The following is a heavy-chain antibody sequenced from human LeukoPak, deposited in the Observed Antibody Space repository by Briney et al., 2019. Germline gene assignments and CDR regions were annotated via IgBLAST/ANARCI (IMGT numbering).Heavy chain of an antibody. J-gene: IGHJ4*02. CDR2: ISYSGST. V-gene: IGHV4-39*01. CDR1: GGSISSSSYY. D-gene: IGHD5-18*01. Sequence: SETLSLTCTVSGGSISSSSYYWGWIRQPPGKGLEYFGSISYSGSTFYNPSLRSRITISVDTSKNQFSLKLTSVTAADTAIYFCARASETAMVTLWGQGTLVTVSS. CDR3: ARASETAMVTL.